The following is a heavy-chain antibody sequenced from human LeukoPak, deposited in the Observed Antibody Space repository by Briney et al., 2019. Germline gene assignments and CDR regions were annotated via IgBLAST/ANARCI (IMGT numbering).Heavy chain of an antibody. J-gene: IGHJ4*02. V-gene: IGHV3-23*01. Sequence: GGSLRLSCAASGFTFSSYAMSWARQAPGEGLEWVSAISGSGGSTYYADSVKGRFTISKDNSKNTLYLQMNSLRAEDTAVYYCAKTRPIVVPAAMDYWGQGTLVTVSS. CDR1: GFTFSSYA. CDR2: ISGSGGST. CDR3: AKTRPIVVPAAMDY. D-gene: IGHD2-2*01.